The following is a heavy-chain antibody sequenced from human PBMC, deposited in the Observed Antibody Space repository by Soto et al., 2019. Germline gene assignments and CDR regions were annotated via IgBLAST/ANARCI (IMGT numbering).Heavy chain of an antibody. J-gene: IGHJ4*02. CDR3: AHLLLGYSSGWYVVKDFDY. CDR2: IYWDDDK. CDR1: GFSLSTSGVG. Sequence: SGPTLVNPTQTLTLTCTFSGFSLSTSGVGVGWIRQPSGKALEWLALIYWDDDKRYSPSLKSRLTITKDTSKNQVVLTMTNMDPVDTATYYCAHLLLGYSSGWYVVKDFDYWGQGTLVTVSS. V-gene: IGHV2-5*02. D-gene: IGHD6-19*01.